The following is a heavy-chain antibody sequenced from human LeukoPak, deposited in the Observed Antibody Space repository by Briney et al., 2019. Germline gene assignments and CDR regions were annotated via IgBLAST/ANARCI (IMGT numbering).Heavy chain of an antibody. CDR3: ARSDLLATYCGGDCYPDYYYGMDV. J-gene: IGHJ6*02. D-gene: IGHD2-21*02. Sequence: GGSLRLSCAASGFTFSSYWMSWVRQAPGKGLEWVANIKQDGSEKYYVDSVKGRFTISRDNAKNSLYLQMNSLRAEDTAVYYCARSDLLATYCGGDCYPDYYYGMDVWGQGTTVTVSS. CDR1: GFTFSSYW. V-gene: IGHV3-7*01. CDR2: IKQDGSEK.